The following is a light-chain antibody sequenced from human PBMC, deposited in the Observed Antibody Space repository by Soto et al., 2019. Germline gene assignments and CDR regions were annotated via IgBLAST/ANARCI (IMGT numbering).Light chain of an antibody. CDR3: GTWDSSLSVRV. J-gene: IGLJ3*02. V-gene: IGLV1-51*01. CDR2: DNN. CDR1: SSNIGNNY. Sequence: QSVLTQPPSVSAAPGQKVTISCSRSSSNIGNNYVSWYQQLPGTAPKLLIYDNNKRPSGIPDRFSGSKSGTSATLGITGLQTGDEADYYCGTWDSSLSVRVFGGGTKVTVL.